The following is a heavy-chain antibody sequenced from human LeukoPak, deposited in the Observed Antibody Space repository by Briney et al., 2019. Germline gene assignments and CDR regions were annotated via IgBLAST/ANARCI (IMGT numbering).Heavy chain of an antibody. V-gene: IGHV3-53*01. CDR2: LYSDGNT. CDR1: GFTVITND. J-gene: IGHJ4*02. CDR3: ARGVEPLAANTLAY. Sequence: GGSLRLSCAASGFTVITNDMTWVRQAPGKGLGWGSVLYSDGNTKYADSVQGRFTISRDNSKNTLYLEMNSLSPDDTAVYYCARGVEPLAANTLAYWGQGTLVTVSS. D-gene: IGHD1-14*01.